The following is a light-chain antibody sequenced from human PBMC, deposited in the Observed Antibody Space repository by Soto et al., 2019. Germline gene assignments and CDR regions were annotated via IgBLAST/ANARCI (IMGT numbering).Light chain of an antibody. CDR2: DAS. Sequence: DIQMTQSPSSLSASVGDRVTITCQASQDISNYLNWYQQKPGKAPKLLIYDASNLETGVPSRFSGSGSGTDFTFTISSLQPEDIATYYCQHYDNRYTFGQGTKLEIK. CDR3: QHYDNRYT. J-gene: IGKJ2*01. CDR1: QDISNY. V-gene: IGKV1-33*01.